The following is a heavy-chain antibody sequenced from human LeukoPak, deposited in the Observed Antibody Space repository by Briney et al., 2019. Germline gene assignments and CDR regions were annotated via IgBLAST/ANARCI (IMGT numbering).Heavy chain of an antibody. CDR1: GFTFNSYA. CDR3: AKDGRNSIMTTGTTSDS. D-gene: IGHD4-11*01. Sequence: GGSLRLSCAASGFTFNSYAMSWVRQAPGQGVEWVSAISGSGGNTYYADSVKGRFTISRENSKNRVYMKMNRLREEDTALYYCAKDGRNSIMTTGTTSDSWGQGTLVTVSS. CDR2: ISGSGGNT. J-gene: IGHJ4*02. V-gene: IGHV3-23*01.